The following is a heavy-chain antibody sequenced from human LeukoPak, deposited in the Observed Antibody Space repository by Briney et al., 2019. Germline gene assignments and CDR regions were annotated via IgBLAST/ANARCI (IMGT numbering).Heavy chain of an antibody. D-gene: IGHD6-6*01. Sequence: PGGSLRLSCTASGFTFSDYPMSWVRQAPGKGLEWVSGISDGGGNTYYADSVKGRFTISRDNSKNTLSLQMNSLRAEDTAVYYCASRYSSPSRHFYYSMDVWGKGTTVTVSS. CDR3: ASRYSSPSRHFYYSMDV. CDR1: GFTFSDYP. V-gene: IGHV3-23*01. J-gene: IGHJ6*03. CDR2: ISDGGGNT.